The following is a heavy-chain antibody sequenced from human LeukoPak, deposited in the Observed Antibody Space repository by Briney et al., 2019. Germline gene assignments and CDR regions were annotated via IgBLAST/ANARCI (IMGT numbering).Heavy chain of an antibody. J-gene: IGHJ3*02. D-gene: IGHD6-13*01. Sequence: GGSLRLSCAASGFTFKNYWMNWVRQAPGKGLEWVANINQDGSVKYYVDSVKGRFTISRDNAKNSLSLQMNSLRAEDTAVYYCARDLDLGYGNSWYGAYDIWGQGTKVTVSS. CDR2: INQDGSVK. V-gene: IGHV3-7*01. CDR1: GFTFKNYW. CDR3: ARDLDLGYGNSWYGAYDI.